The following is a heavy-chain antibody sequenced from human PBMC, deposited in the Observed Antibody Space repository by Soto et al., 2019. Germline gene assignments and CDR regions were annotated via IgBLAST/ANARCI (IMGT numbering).Heavy chain of an antibody. Sequence: ASLKVSCKASGFTFTSSAVQWVRQARGQRLEWIGWIVVGSGNTNYAQKFQERVTITRDMSTSTAYMELSSLRSEDTAVYYCAADGYSGYDYGGHYFDYWGQGTLVPVSS. CDR3: AADGYSGYDYGGHYFDY. V-gene: IGHV1-58*01. D-gene: IGHD5-12*01. CDR1: GFTFTSSA. J-gene: IGHJ4*02. CDR2: IVVGSGNT.